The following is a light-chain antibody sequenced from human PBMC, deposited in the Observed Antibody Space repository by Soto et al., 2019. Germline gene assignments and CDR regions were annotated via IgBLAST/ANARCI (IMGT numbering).Light chain of an antibody. CDR2: GTS. CDR1: QSVSSSY. V-gene: IGKV3-20*01. J-gene: IGKJ1*01. Sequence: EIVLTQSPATLSFSPGERATLSCRASQSVSSSYLAWYQQKPGQAPRPLIYGTSSRATGIPDRFSGSGSGTDFTLTISRLEPEDLAVYYCQQYGSSPRTFGQGTKVDIK. CDR3: QQYGSSPRT.